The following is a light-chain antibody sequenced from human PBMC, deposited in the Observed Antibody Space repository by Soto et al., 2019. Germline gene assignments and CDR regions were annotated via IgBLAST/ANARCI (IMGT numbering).Light chain of an antibody. CDR2: GSS. V-gene: IGKV3-15*01. CDR3: QQSNRWPYT. J-gene: IGKJ1*01. CDR1: QSVSSN. Sequence: MTQSPAAVSVSPGDGATISCRASQSVSSNLAWYQQKPGQAPRLLIYGSSAMPTGIPARFSGRGSGTEFTLTISSLQAEDFATYYCQQSNRWPYTFGQGTRVDIK.